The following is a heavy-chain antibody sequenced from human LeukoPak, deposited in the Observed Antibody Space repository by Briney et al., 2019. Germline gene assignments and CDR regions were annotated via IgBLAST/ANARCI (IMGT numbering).Heavy chain of an antibody. CDR1: GFTFSSNG. D-gene: IGHD3-10*01. J-gene: IGHJ4*02. Sequence: GGSLRLSCVAAGFTFSSNGMHWVRQAPGKGLEWVTFIQYDGSKKYYADSVKGRFTISRDNSKNTLYLEMNSLRAEDTAVYYCAKDIGSYYDYWGQGILVTVSS. CDR3: AKDIGSYYDY. CDR2: IQYDGSKK. V-gene: IGHV3-30*02.